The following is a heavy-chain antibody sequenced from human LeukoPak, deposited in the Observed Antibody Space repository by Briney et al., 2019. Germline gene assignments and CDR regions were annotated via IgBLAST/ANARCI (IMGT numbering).Heavy chain of an antibody. CDR2: IYSGGNT. CDR1: GFTVSSNY. J-gene: IGHJ4*02. D-gene: IGHD3-22*01. CDR3: VHSSGFFYYFDF. V-gene: IGHV3-53*01. Sequence: GGSLRLSCAASGFTVSSNYMSWVRQAPGKGLEWVSVIYSGGNTYYADSVTGRFTISRDNSKNTLYLQVNSLRAEDTAVYHCVHSSGFFYYFDFWGQGTLVTVSS.